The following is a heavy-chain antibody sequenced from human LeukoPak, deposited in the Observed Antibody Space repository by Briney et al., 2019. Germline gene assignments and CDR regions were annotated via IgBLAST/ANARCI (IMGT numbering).Heavy chain of an antibody. V-gene: IGHV4-30-4*01. CDR3: VREVKGYGSSWYQNWFDP. D-gene: IGHD6-13*01. CDR2: IYYSGST. J-gene: IGHJ5*02. CDR1: GGSISSGDYY. Sequence: SETLPLTCTVSGGSISSGDYYWSWIRQPPGKGLEWIGYIYYSGSTYYNPSLKSRVTTSIDTSKNQFSLKMSSVTAADTAVYYCVREVKGYGSSWYQNWFDPWGQGTLVTVSS.